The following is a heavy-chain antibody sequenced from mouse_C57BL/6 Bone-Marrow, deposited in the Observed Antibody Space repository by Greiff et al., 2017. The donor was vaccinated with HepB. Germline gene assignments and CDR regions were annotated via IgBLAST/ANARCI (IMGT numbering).Heavy chain of an antibody. CDR1: GYTFTSYW. CDR2: IHPNSGST. D-gene: IGHD1-1*01. V-gene: IGHV1-64*01. Sequence: QVQLQQPGAELVKPGASVKLSCKASGYTFTSYWMHWVKQRPGQGLGWIGMIHPNSGSTNYNEKFKSKATLTVDKSSSTAYMQLSSLTSEDSAVYYCAPLLRFYFDYWGQGTTLTVSS. J-gene: IGHJ2*01. CDR3: APLLRFYFDY.